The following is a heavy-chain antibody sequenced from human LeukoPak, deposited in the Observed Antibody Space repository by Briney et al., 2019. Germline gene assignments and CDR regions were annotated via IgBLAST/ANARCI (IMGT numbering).Heavy chain of an antibody. Sequence: PGGSLRLSCAASGFTFSSYEMNWVRQAPGKGLEWVSAISGSGGSTYYADSVKGRFTISRDNSKNTLYLQMNSLRAEDTAVYYCAIRSSSWIDYWGQGTLATVSS. V-gene: IGHV3-23*01. CDR2: ISGSGGST. CDR1: GFTFSSYE. CDR3: AIRSSSWIDY. J-gene: IGHJ4*02. D-gene: IGHD6-13*01.